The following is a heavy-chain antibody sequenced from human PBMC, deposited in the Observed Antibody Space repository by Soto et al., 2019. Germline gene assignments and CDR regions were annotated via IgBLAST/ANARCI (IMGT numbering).Heavy chain of an antibody. CDR1: GFTFSSYS. J-gene: IGHJ3*02. V-gene: IGHV3-21*01. CDR2: ISSSSSYI. CDR3: AIIVVVVAATGNAFDI. D-gene: IGHD2-15*01. Sequence: PGGSLRLSCAASGFTFSSYSMNWVRQAPGKGLEWVSSISSSSSYIYYADSVKGRFTISRDNAKNSLYLQMNSLRAEDTAVYYCAIIVVVVAATGNAFDIWGQGTMVTVSS.